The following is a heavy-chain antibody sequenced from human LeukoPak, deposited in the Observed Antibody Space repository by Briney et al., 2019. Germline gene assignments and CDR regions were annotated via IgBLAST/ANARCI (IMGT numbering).Heavy chain of an antibody. V-gene: IGHV1-69*15. CDR3: ARGPRATYYYDSSGFDGAFEV. D-gene: IGHD3-22*01. CDR1: RVTFSSYS. CDR2: IIPVFAPA. J-gene: IGHJ3*01. Sequence: SVKVSCKASRVTFSSYSVSWVRQAPGQGPEWRERIIPVFAPANYAQQFHGRVVITADESTNTVHMEMSSLRSDDTAMYYCARGPRATYYYDSSGFDGAFEVWGQGTMVTVSS.